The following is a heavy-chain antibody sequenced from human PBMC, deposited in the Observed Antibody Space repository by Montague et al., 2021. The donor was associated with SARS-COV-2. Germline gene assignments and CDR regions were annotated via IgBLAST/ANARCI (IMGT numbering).Heavy chain of an antibody. D-gene: IGHD2-15*01. Sequence: PALVKPTQTLTLTCTFSGFSLSTSGMCVSWIRQPPGKALEWLALIDWDDDKYYSTSLKTRLTISKDTSKNQVVLTMTKMDPVDTATYYCARIGGGGSCYSRALAIWGQGTMVTVSS. CDR3: ARIGGGGSCYSRALAI. CDR2: IDWDDDK. V-gene: IGHV2-70*01. J-gene: IGHJ3*02. CDR1: GFSLSTSGMC.